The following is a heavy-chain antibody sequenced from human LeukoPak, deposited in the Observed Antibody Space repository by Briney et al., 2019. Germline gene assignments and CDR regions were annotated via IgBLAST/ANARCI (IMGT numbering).Heavy chain of an antibody. Sequence: ASVKVSCKASGYTFTGYYMHWVRQAPGQGLEWMGWINPNSGGTNYAQKFQGRVTMTRDTSISTAYMELSSLRSEDTAVYYCARGASNSGYDSEAYWGQGTLVTVSS. J-gene: IGHJ4*02. D-gene: IGHD5-12*01. V-gene: IGHV1-2*02. CDR1: GYTFTGYY. CDR3: ARGASNSGYDSEAY. CDR2: INPNSGGT.